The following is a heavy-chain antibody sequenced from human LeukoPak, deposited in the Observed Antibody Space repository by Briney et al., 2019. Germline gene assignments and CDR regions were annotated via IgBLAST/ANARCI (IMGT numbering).Heavy chain of an antibody. D-gene: IGHD5-24*01. Sequence: SETLSLTCSVSGGSISSYFWHWIRQPPGKGLEWMGYIFNGGTTAYNPSLKRRVTMSVDTSKNQFSLTLSSVTAADTAVYYCARDPDGYKFFDYWGRGSPVTVSS. CDR1: GGSISSYF. CDR3: ARDPDGYKFFDY. V-gene: IGHV4-59*01. CDR2: IFNGGTT. J-gene: IGHJ4*02.